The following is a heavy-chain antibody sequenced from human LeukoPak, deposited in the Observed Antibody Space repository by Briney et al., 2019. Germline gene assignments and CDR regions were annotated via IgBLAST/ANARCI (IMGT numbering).Heavy chain of an antibody. D-gene: IGHD3-10*01. Sequence: SETLSLTCTVSGGSISSSSYYWGWIRQPPGKGLEWIGSIYYSGSTYYNPSLKSRVTISVDTSKNQFSLKLSSVTAADTAVYYCARITMVRGVISDYWGQGTLVTVSS. J-gene: IGHJ4*02. V-gene: IGHV4-39*07. CDR1: GGSISSSSYY. CDR2: IYYSGST. CDR3: ARITMVRGVISDY.